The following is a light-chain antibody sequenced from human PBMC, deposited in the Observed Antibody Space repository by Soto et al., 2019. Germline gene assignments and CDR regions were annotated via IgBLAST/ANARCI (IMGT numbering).Light chain of an antibody. V-gene: IGLV2-8*01. Sequence: QSALTQPPSASGSPGQSVTISCTGASSDVGGYSYVSWYQQHPGKAPKLMIYEVSKRPSGVPDRFSGSKSGNTASLTVSGLQAEDEADYYCSSYAGSNIYVVFGGGTKLTVL. CDR1: SSDVGGYSY. J-gene: IGLJ2*01. CDR3: SSYAGSNIYVV. CDR2: EVS.